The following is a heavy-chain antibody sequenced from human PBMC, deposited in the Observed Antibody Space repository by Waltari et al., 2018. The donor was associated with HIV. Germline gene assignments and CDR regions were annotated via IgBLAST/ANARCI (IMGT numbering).Heavy chain of an antibody. Sequence: QVQLQESGPGLVKPSETLSLTCTVSGGSISSYYWSWIRQPPGKGLEWIGYIYYSGSTKHNPSPKIRVTISVDTSKNQFSLKLSSVTAADTAVYYCARASLTYYYDSSGYSFDYWGQGTLVTVSS. CDR3: ARASLTYYYDSSGYSFDY. CDR1: GGSISSYY. CDR2: IYYSGST. D-gene: IGHD3-22*01. J-gene: IGHJ4*02. V-gene: IGHV4-59*01.